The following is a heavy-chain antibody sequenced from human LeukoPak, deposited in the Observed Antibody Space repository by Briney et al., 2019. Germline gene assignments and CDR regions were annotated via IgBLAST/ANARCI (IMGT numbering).Heavy chain of an antibody. CDR2: IIPIFGTA. Sequence: SVKVSCKASGGTFSSYAISWVRQAPGQGLEWMGGIIPIFGTANYAQKFQGRVTITADESTSTAYMELSSLRSEDTAVYYCARVWQSLDYFSWFDPWGQGTLVTVSS. V-gene: IGHV1-69*13. CDR1: GGTFSSYA. CDR3: ARVWQSLDYFSWFDP. J-gene: IGHJ5*02. D-gene: IGHD4/OR15-4a*01.